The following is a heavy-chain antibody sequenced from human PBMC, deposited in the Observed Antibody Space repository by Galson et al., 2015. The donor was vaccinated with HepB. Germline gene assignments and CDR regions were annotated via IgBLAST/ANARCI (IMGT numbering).Heavy chain of an antibody. CDR3: ARVDCSGAACQGFGMDV. CDR2: ISSSSSDI. J-gene: IGHJ6*02. Sequence: SLRLSCAVSGFSFSSSSMNWVRQAPGKGLEWVSLISSSSSDIYYADSVRGRFTISRDNAENSLYLQMNSLRPEDTAVYYCARVDCSGAACQGFGMDVWGHGTAVTVSS. V-gene: IGHV3-21*01. D-gene: IGHD2-15*01. CDR1: GFSFSSSS.